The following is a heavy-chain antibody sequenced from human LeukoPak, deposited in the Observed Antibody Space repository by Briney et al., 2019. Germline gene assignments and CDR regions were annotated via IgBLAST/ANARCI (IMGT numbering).Heavy chain of an antibody. CDR3: ARDVRGYSGWGYFDY. Sequence: GGSLRLSCAASGFTFSSYAMSWVRQAPGKGLEWVSAISGSGGSTYYADSVKGRFTISRDNSKNTLYLQMNSLRAEDTAVYYCARDVRGYSGWGYFDYWGQGTLVTVSS. J-gene: IGHJ4*02. V-gene: IGHV3-23*01. D-gene: IGHD5-12*01. CDR1: GFTFSSYA. CDR2: ISGSGGST.